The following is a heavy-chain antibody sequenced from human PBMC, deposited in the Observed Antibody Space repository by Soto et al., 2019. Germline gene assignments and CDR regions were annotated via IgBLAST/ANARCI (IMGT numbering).Heavy chain of an antibody. J-gene: IGHJ4*02. CDR2: INAGNGNT. D-gene: IGHD2-15*01. CDR3: ARDLGGWHDY. V-gene: IGHV1-3*01. Sequence: GGSVKVSRKASGYTFTSYSMHWVGQAPGQRLEWMGWINAGNGNTKYSQKFQGRVTITRDTSASTAYMELSSLRSEDTAVYYCARDLGGWHDYWGQGTLVTVSS. CDR1: GYTFTSYS.